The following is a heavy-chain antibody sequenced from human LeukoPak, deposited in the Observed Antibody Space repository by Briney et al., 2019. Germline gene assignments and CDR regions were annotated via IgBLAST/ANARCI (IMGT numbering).Heavy chain of an antibody. CDR1: GYTFTGYY. CDR2: INPNSGGT. D-gene: IGHD2-15*01. J-gene: IGHJ4*02. CDR3: ARSIVVVIAATNFDY. Sequence: ASVKVSCKASGYTFTGYYMHWVRQAPGQGLEGMGWINPNSGGTNYAQKFQGRVTMTRDTSISTAYMELSRLTPDDTAVYYCARSIVVVIAATNFDYWGQGTLVTVSS. V-gene: IGHV1-2*02.